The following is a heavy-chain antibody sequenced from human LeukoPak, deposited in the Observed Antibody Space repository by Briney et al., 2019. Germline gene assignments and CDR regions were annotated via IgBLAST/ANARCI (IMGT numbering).Heavy chain of an antibody. Sequence: GGSLRLSCAASGFTFSSYEMSWVRQAPGKGLEWVSYISSSGSTIYYADSVKGRFTISRDNAKNSLYLQMNSLRAEDTAVYYCARDSYCSGGSCYSYYFDYWGQGTLVTVSS. CDR2: ISSSGSTI. CDR1: GFTFSSYE. CDR3: ARDSYCSGGSCYSYYFDY. D-gene: IGHD2-15*01. V-gene: IGHV3-48*03. J-gene: IGHJ4*02.